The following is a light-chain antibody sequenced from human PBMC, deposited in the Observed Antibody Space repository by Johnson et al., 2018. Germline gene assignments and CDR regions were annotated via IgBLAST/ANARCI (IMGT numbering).Light chain of an antibody. CDR3: GTWDTSRSHGNG. V-gene: IGLV1-51*01. Sequence: QSVLTQPPSVSAAPGQTVTISCSVSSSNFGNIYVSWYQQLPGTAPKLLSYDNNKRPSGIPNRFSASKSGTSDTLRLTVVQPGDEAVYYCGTWDTSRSHGNGFGTGTKVTFL. CDR1: SSNFGNIY. J-gene: IGLJ1*01. CDR2: DNN.